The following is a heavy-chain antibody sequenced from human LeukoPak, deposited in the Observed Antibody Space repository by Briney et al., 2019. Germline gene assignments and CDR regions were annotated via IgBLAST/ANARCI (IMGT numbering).Heavy chain of an antibody. CDR1: GFTFSSYG. CDR2: ISGSGGST. J-gene: IGHJ3*02. D-gene: IGHD3-10*01. V-gene: IGHV3-23*01. CDR3: AKDRGSGSYYKPRDAFDI. Sequence: GGSLRLSCAASGFTFSSYGMSWVRQAPGKGLEWVSAISGSGGSTYYADSVKGRFTISRDNPKNTLYLQMNSLRAEDTAVYYCAKDRGSGSYYKPRDAFDIWGQGTMVTVSS.